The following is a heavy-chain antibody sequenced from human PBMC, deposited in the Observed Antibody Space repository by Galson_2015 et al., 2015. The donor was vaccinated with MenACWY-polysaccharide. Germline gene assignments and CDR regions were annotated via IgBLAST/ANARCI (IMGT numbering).Heavy chain of an antibody. CDR1: GFTFKNYW. Sequence: SLRLSCAVSGFTFKNYWMSWVRQAPGKGLELVANIKKDGSEKYCVDSVKGRFTISRDNARSSLYLQMNGLRAEDTAVYYCARGHYGMDVWGQGTTVTVS. CDR3: ARGHYGMDV. V-gene: IGHV3-7*01. J-gene: IGHJ6*02. CDR2: IKKDGSEK.